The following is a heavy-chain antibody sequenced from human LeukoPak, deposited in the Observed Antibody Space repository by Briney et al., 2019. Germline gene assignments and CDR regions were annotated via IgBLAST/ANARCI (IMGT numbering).Heavy chain of an antibody. CDR3: ARLYTSGYYEGDY. Sequence: PSETLSLTCTVSGGSIRSYCWSWIRRPPGKGLEWIGHVYYGGTTNHNPSLKSRVTISVDTSKNQISLKLTSVTAADTAIYYCARLYTSGYYEGDYWGRGTLVTVSS. CDR1: GGSIRSYC. J-gene: IGHJ4*02. V-gene: IGHV4-59*01. CDR2: VYYGGTT. D-gene: IGHD3-22*01.